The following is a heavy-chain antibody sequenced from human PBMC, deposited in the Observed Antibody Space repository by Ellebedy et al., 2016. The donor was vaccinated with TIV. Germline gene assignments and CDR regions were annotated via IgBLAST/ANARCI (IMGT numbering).Heavy chain of an antibody. CDR1: GFIISADW. CDR3: VTWDQDYGR. Sequence: PGGSLRLSCEVSGFIISADWMSWVRQAPGKGLEWVAHINPDGSAEYYVDSVKGRFSISRDNAKRSLFLQMNSLRVDDTAVYYCVTWDQDYGRWGQGSLVTISS. D-gene: IGHD3-10*01. J-gene: IGHJ4*02. CDR2: INPDGSAE. V-gene: IGHV3-7*03.